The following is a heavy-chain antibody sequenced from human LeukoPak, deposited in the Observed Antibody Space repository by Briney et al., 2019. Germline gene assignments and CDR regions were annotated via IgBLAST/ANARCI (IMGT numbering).Heavy chain of an antibody. Sequence: SSQTLSLTCTVSGYSISSGYFYWSWIRQPPGKGLEWIGYIYYSGNTYPNPSLKSRVPISVDTSKNQFSLRLSSVTAADTAVYYCARGREETYYSGSGTYLFDYWGQGALVTVSS. D-gene: IGHD3-10*01. V-gene: IGHV4-30-4*01. CDR3: ARGREETYYSGSGTYLFDY. J-gene: IGHJ4*02. CDR2: IYYSGNT. CDR1: GYSISSGYFY.